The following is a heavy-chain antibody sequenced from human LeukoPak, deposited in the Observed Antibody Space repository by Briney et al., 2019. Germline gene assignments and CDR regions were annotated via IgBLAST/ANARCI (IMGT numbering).Heavy chain of an antibody. CDR1: GYSFTSYY. D-gene: IGHD3-10*01. CDR2: INPSGGST. J-gene: IGHJ4*02. CDR3: ARDMVRGVMSRPGPSDY. Sequence: ASVKVSCKASGYSFTSYYIHWVRQAPGQGLEWMGIINPSGGSTNYTQKFQGRVTMTRDTSTSTVYMELSSLKSDDTAVYYCARDMVRGVMSRPGPSDYWGQGTLVTVSS. V-gene: IGHV1-46*01.